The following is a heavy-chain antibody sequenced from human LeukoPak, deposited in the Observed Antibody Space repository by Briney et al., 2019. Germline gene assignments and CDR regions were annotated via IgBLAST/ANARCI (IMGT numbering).Heavy chain of an antibody. CDR2: IRYDGSNK. CDR1: GFTFSSYG. J-gene: IGHJ4*02. D-gene: IGHD3-3*01. Sequence: PGGSLRLSCAASGFTFSSYGTHWVRQAPGKGLEWVAFIRYDGSNKYYADSVKGRFTISRDNSKNTLYLQMNSLRAEDTAVYYCAKIPYDFWSGYTQFDYWGQGTLVTVSS. V-gene: IGHV3-30*02. CDR3: AKIPYDFWSGYTQFDY.